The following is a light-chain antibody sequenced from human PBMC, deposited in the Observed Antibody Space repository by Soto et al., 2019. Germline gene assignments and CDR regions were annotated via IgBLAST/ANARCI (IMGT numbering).Light chain of an antibody. CDR2: DAS. V-gene: IGKV3-15*01. J-gene: IGKJ1*01. CDR3: HQHSDWPWT. Sequence: EIVVTQSPATLSVSPGERVTLSCSASQSVSNFLVWFQQKPGQAPTLLVYDASKSATGVPARFSGSGSGREFTLTISSLQSEDFAVYFCHQHSDWPWTFGQGTRVEIK. CDR1: QSVSNF.